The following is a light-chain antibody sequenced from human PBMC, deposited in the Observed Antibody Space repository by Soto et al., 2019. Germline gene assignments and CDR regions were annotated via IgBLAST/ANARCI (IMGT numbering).Light chain of an antibody. CDR1: SSDVGGYNS. Sequence: QSVLTQPASVSGSPGQSITISCTGTSSDVGGYNSVSWYQHHPGKAPKLMIYDVSNRSSGVSSRFSGSKSDNTASLTISGLKAENEDDYYCKSYTSRSTYVFGTGTKLTVL. V-gene: IGLV2-14*03. J-gene: IGLJ1*01. CDR3: KSYTSRSTYV. CDR2: DVS.